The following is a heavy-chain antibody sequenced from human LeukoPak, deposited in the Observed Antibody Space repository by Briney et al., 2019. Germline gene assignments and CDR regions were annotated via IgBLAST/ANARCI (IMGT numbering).Heavy chain of an antibody. Sequence: SETLSLTCAVYGGSFSTYYWSWIRQPPGKGLEWIGEINHSGSTNYNPSLKSRVTISVDTSKNQFSLKLSSVTAADTAVYYCAREKIGYYDGSGRGWFDPWGQGTLVTVSS. CDR1: GGSFSTYY. CDR2: INHSGST. V-gene: IGHV4-34*01. J-gene: IGHJ5*02. D-gene: IGHD3-22*01. CDR3: AREKIGYYDGSGRGWFDP.